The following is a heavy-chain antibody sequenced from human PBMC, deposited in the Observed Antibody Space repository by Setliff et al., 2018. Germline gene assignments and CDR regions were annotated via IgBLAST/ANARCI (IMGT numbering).Heavy chain of an antibody. J-gene: IGHJ1*01. CDR1: GYTLTELS. CDR2: FDPEGGET. D-gene: IGHD3-3*01. Sequence: VASVKVSCKVSGYTLTELSMHWVRQAPGKGLEWMGGFDPEGGETIYAQKFQGRVTMTEDTSTDTAYMELSSLRSEDTAVYYCATVERVLRFLEWLSRAEYFQHWGQGTLVTVSS. CDR3: ATVERVLRFLEWLSRAEYFQH. V-gene: IGHV1-24*01.